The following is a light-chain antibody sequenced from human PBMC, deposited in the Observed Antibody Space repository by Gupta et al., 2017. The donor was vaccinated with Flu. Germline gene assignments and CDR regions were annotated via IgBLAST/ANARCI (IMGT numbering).Light chain of an antibody. Sequence: EIVMTPSPATLSVSPGESATLSCRASQSVSTHLAWYHQRPGQAPRLLIYQISTRATGIPTRFSGSGSGTEFTLTISSLQSEDFGIYFCEQHNAWPLTFGGGTKVLIK. J-gene: IGKJ4*01. CDR1: QSVSTH. V-gene: IGKV3-15*01. CDR3: EQHNAWPLT. CDR2: QIS.